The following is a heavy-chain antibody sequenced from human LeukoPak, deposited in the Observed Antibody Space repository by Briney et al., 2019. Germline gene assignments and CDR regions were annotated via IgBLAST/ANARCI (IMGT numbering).Heavy chain of an antibody. CDR2: INQDGSMK. J-gene: IGHJ4*02. CDR1: GFTFTSDW. Sequence: GGSLRLSCAASGFTFTSDWMNWVRQAPGKGLEWVASINQDGSMKYYVDSVKGRFTISRDNSKNTLYLQMNSLRAEDTAVYHCAKDSLTIFGVANYWGQGTLVTVSS. CDR3: AKDSLTIFGVANY. D-gene: IGHD3-3*01. V-gene: IGHV3-7*03.